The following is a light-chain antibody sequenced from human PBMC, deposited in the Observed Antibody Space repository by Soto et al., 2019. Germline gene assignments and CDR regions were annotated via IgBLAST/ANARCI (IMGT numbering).Light chain of an antibody. CDR1: QDITND. V-gene: IGKV1-33*01. CDR3: QHYDNVPLT. CDR2: EAS. J-gene: IGKJ4*01. Sequence: DIQMTQSPSSLSASVGDRVTITCQASQDITNDLNWYQQKPGKAPKVLIYEASNLETGVPSWFSGSGSGTDFTFTISSLQPEDIATYCCQHYDNVPLTFGGGTKVEIK.